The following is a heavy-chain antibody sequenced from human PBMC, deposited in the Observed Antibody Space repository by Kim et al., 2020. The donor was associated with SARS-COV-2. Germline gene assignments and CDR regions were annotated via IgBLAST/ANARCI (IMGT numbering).Heavy chain of an antibody. CDR2: IYYSGST. CDR3: VRHTRPGGQWLVSMGRFFDY. V-gene: IGHV4-39*01. CDR1: GGSISSSSYY. Sequence: SETLSLTCTVSGGSISSSSYYWGWIRQPPGKGLEWIGSIYYSGSTYYNPSLKSRVTISVDTSKNQFSLKLSSVTAADTAVYYCVRHTRPGGQWLVSMGRFFDYWGQGTLVTVSS. J-gene: IGHJ4*02. D-gene: IGHD6-19*01.